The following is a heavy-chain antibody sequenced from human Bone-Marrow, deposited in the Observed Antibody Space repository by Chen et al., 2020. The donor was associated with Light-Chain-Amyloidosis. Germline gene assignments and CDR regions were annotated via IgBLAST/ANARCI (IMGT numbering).Heavy chain of an antibody. J-gene: IGHJ5*02. CDR3: TRDVPSKARFLEWVGFDP. CDR1: GFTFGDYA. Sequence: EVQLVESGGGLVQTGRSLRLSCTASGFTFGDYAMSWVRQAPGKGLEWVGFIRSKAYGGTTEYAASGKGRFTISRDDSKSIAYLQMNSLKSEDTAVYYFTRDVPSKARFLEWVGFDPWGQGTLVTVSS. V-gene: IGHV3-49*04. D-gene: IGHD3-3*01. CDR2: IRSKAYGGTT.